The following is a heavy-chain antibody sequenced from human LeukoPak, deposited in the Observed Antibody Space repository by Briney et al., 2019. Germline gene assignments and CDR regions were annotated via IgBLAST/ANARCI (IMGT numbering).Heavy chain of an antibody. CDR2: IYSVGST. V-gene: IGHV3-53*01. J-gene: IGHJ4*02. D-gene: IGHD4-17*01. CDR3: AGGLDYGDYFDY. CDR1: GFTVRSNY. Sequence: GGSLRLSCAASGFTVRSNYMSWVRQAPGKGLEWVSVIYSVGSTYYADSVKGRFTISRDNSKNTLYLQMNSLRAEDTAVYYCAGGLDYGDYFDYWGQGTLVTVSS.